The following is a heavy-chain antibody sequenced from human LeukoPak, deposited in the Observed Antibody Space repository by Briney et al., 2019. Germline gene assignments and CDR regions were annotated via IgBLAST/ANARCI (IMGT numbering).Heavy chain of an antibody. J-gene: IGHJ4*02. D-gene: IGHD3-22*01. CDR1: GGPISSGGYY. V-gene: IGHV4-31*03. CDR2: IYYSGST. Sequence: SETLSLTCTVSGGPISSGGYYWSWIRQHPGKGLEWIGYIYYSGSTYYNPSLKSRVTISVDTSKNQFSLKLSSVTAADTAVYYCARVRYYDSSGYYEYFDYWGQGTLVTVSS. CDR3: ARVRYYDSSGYYEYFDY.